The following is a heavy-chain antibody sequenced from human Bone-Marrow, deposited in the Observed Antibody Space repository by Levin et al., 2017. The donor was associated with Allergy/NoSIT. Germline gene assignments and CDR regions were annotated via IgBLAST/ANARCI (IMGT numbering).Heavy chain of an antibody. D-gene: IGHD6-19*01. J-gene: IGHJ4*02. CDR1: GFSFNDHS. Sequence: PGGSLRLSCAASGFSFNDHSMNWVRQAPGKGLEWVGRTRNKANIYTTEYAASVKGRFTISRDDSRSSLFLQMNSLQTEDTAVYYCAREGDSSAYYIDSDYWGQGTLVTVSS. CDR3: AREGDSSAYYIDSDY. V-gene: IGHV3-72*01. CDR2: TRNKANIYTT.